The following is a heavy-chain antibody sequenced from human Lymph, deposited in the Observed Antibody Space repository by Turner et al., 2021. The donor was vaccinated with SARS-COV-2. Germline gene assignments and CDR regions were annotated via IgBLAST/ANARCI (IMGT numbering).Heavy chain of an antibody. V-gene: IGHV1-69*10. Sequence: QVQLVQAGAEVQKPGSSVKVSCKASGGTFSTYVISCVRQAPGQGLGWMGGIIPILGIANYAQKFQGRVTITAEKSTSTAYMELSSLRSEDTAVYHCARRHSGNYDAFDIWGQGTMVTVSS. CDR1: GGTFSTYV. CDR3: ARRHSGNYDAFDI. CDR2: IIPILGIA. J-gene: IGHJ3*02. D-gene: IGHD1-26*01.